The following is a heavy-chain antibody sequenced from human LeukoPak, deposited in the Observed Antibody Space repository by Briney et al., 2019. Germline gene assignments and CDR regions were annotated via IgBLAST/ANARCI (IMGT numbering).Heavy chain of an antibody. CDR1: GGTFSSYA. CDR2: IIPIFGTA. D-gene: IGHD3-10*01. J-gene: IGHJ4*02. CDR3: ARGRGYGSGSSPLYYFDY. V-gene: IGHV1-69*06. Sequence: RASVKVSCTASGGTFSSYAISCVRQAPVQGLEWMGGIIPIFGTANYAQKFQGRVTITADKSTSTAYMELSSLRSEDTAVYYCARGRGYGSGSSPLYYFDYWGQGTLVTVSS.